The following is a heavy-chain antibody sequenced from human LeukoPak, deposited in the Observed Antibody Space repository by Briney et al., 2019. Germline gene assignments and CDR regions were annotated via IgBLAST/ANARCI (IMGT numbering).Heavy chain of an antibody. CDR2: INPNSGGT. V-gene: IGHV1-2*02. J-gene: IGHJ4*02. Sequence: GASVKVSCKASGYTFTGYYMHWVRQAPGQGLEWMGWINPNSGGTNYAQKFQGRVTMTRDTSISTAYMELSRLRSDDTAVYYCARYYDFWSGYYPNPGIDYWGRGTLVTVSS. CDR3: ARYYDFWSGYYPNPGIDY. CDR1: GYTFTGYY. D-gene: IGHD3-3*01.